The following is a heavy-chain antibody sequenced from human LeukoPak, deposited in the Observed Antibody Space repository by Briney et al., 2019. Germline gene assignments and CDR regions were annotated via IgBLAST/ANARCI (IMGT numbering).Heavy chain of an antibody. CDR2: ISYDGSNK. CDR1: GFILSIYA. J-gene: IGHJ4*02. D-gene: IGHD6-13*01. CDR3: ARDAPDSSSWEFDY. Sequence: GGSVRLFCGACGFILSIYAMLWVRQATGKGLEGVAVISYDGSNKYYADSVKGRFTISRDNSKNTLYLQMNSLRAEDTAVYYCARDAPDSSSWEFDYWGQGTLVTVSS. V-gene: IGHV3-30-3*01.